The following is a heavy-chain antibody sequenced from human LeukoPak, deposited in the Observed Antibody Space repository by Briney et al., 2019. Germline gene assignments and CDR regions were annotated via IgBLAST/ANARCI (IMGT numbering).Heavy chain of an antibody. CDR1: GFTFSSYS. CDR3: AGWGYGSGGYYNGVSWREDY. CDR2: ISSSSSYI. J-gene: IGHJ4*02. Sequence: GGSLRLSCAASGFTFSSYSMNWVRQAPGKGLEWVSSISSSSSYIYYADSVKGRFTISRDNAKNSLYLQMNSLRAEDTAVYYCAGWGYGSGGYYNGVSWREDYWGQGTLVTVSS. D-gene: IGHD3-10*01. V-gene: IGHV3-21*01.